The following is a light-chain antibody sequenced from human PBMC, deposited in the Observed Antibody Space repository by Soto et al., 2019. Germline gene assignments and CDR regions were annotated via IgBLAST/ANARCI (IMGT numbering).Light chain of an antibody. V-gene: IGKV1-39*01. J-gene: IGKJ1*01. CDR1: QSISSY. Sequence: DLQMTQSPSSLSASVGDRVNITCRASQSISSYLNWYQQKPGKAPKLLIYAASSLQSGVPSRFSGSGSGTDFTLTISSLQPEDFATYYCQQSYSTLWTFGQGTKVEIK. CDR3: QQSYSTLWT. CDR2: AAS.